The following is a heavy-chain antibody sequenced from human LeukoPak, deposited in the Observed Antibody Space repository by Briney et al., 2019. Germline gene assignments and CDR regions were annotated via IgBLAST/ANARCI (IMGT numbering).Heavy chain of an antibody. CDR2: NYYSGST. D-gene: IGHD5-12*01. CDR3: ARGEVAPNWFDP. Sequence: PSETLSLTCTVSGGSIIRYYWSWIRQPPGKGLEWIGYNYYSGSTNYNPSLKSRVTISVDTSKNQFSLRLYSVTPADTAVYYCARGEVAPNWFDPWGQGILVTVSS. V-gene: IGHV4-59*01. CDR1: GGSIIRYY. J-gene: IGHJ5*02.